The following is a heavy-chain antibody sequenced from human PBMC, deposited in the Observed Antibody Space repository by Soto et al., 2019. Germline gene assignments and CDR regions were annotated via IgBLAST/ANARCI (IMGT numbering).Heavy chain of an antibody. J-gene: IGHJ4*02. Sequence: QVQLVESGGGVVQPGRSLRLSCAASGFTFSSYAMHWVRQAPGKGLEWVAVISYDGSNKYYADSVKGRFTISRDNSKNTLYLQINSLRAEDTAVYYCARGDDYGDRKADWGQGTLVTVSS. CDR1: GFTFSSYA. V-gene: IGHV3-30-3*01. D-gene: IGHD4-17*01. CDR2: ISYDGSNK. CDR3: ARGDDYGDRKAD.